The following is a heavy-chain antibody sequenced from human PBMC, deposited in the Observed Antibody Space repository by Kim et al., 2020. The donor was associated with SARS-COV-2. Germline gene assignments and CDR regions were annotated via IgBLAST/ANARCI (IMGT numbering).Heavy chain of an antibody. CDR2: ISYDGSNK. Sequence: GGSLRLSCAASGFTFSSYAMHWVRQAPGKGLEWVAVISYDGSNKYYADSVKGRFTISRDNSKNTLYLQMNSLRAEDTAVYYCARDAIYSGSYRHFGLAFDIWGQGTMVTVSS. J-gene: IGHJ3*02. CDR3: ARDAIYSGSYRHFGLAFDI. D-gene: IGHD1-26*01. CDR1: GFTFSSYA. V-gene: IGHV3-30-3*01.